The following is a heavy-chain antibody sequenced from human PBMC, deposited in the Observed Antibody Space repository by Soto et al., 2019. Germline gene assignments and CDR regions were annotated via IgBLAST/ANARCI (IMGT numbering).Heavy chain of an antibody. D-gene: IGHD2-2*01. CDR2: ISYDGGTT. J-gene: IGHJ6*02. CDR1: GFTFSSYG. CDR3: TTYCSSTSCYLYYYYGMDV. V-gene: IGHV3-15*01. Sequence: PGGSLRLSCAASGFTFSSYGMHWVRQAPGKGLEWVAVISYDGGTTDYAAPVKGRFTISRDDSKNTLYLQMNSLKTEDTAVYYCTTYCSSTSCYLYYYYGMDVWGQGTTVTVSS.